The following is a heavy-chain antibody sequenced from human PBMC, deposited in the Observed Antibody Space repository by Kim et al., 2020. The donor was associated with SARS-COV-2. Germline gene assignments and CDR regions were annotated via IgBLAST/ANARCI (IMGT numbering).Heavy chain of an antibody. V-gene: IGHV3-23*01. D-gene: IGHD2-2*02. Sequence: GGSLRLSCAASGFTFSSYAMSWVRQAPGKGLEWVSAISGSGGSTYYADSVKGRFTISRDNSKNTLYLQMNSLRAEDTAVYYCAKDCPLADTSCYNYFDYWGQGTLVTVSS. J-gene: IGHJ4*02. CDR2: ISGSGGST. CDR1: GFTFSSYA. CDR3: AKDCPLADTSCYNYFDY.